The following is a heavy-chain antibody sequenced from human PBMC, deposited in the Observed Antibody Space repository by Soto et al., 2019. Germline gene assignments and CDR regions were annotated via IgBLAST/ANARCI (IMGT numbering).Heavy chain of an antibody. D-gene: IGHD2-2*01. CDR3: ASLFYCSSTSCYYYYGMDV. CDR1: GGSIRSSNYY. CDR2: IYYSGST. Sequence: PSETLSLTCTVSGGSIRSSNYYWGWIRQPPGKGLEWIGSIYYSGSTYYNPSLKSRVTISVDTSKNQFSLKLSSVTAADTAVYYCASLFYCSSTSCYYYYGMDVWGQGTTVNVS. J-gene: IGHJ6*02. V-gene: IGHV4-39*01.